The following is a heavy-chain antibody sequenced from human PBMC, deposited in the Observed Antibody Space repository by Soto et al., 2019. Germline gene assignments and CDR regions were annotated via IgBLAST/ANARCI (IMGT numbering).Heavy chain of an antibody. CDR3: ATDKDSTYDH. CDR2: IIPILGIA. J-gene: IGHJ5*02. V-gene: IGHV1-69*08. Sequence: QVQLVQSGAEVKKPGSSVKVSCKASGGTFSSYSFTWVRQAPGQGLEWMGRIIPILGIANYAQKFQGRVTISAEKSTSTAYMELSSLRSEETAVYYCATDKDSTYDHWGQGTLVTVSS. CDR1: GGTFSSYS. D-gene: IGHD4-4*01.